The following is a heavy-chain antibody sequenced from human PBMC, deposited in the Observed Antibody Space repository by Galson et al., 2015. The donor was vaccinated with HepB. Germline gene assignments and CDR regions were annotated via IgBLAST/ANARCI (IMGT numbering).Heavy chain of an antibody. V-gene: IGHV5-10-1*01. CDR3: ARLDHQVARNYYYGMDV. CDR1: GYSFTNYW. CDR2: IDPSDSYT. D-gene: IGHD1-14*01. Sequence: QSGAEVKKPGESLRISCKGSGYSFTNYWISWVRQTPGKGLEWMGRIDPSDSYTNYSPSFQGHVTISVDKSINTAYLQWSSLTAWDTAMYYCARLDHQVARNYYYGMDVWGQGTTVTVSS. J-gene: IGHJ6*02.